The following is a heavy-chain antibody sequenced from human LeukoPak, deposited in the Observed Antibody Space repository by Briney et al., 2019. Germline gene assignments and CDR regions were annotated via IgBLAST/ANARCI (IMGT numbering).Heavy chain of an antibody. V-gene: IGHV4-34*01. D-gene: IGHD3-22*01. CDR1: GGSFSGYY. J-gene: IGHJ4*02. CDR3: ARGEFTYYYDSSGSAGY. Sequence: SETLSLTCAVYGGSFSGYYWSWIRQPPGKGLEWIGEINHSGSTNYNPSLKSRVTISVDTSKNQLSLKLSSVTAADTAVYYCARGEFTYYYDSSGSAGYWGQGTLVTVSS. CDR2: INHSGST.